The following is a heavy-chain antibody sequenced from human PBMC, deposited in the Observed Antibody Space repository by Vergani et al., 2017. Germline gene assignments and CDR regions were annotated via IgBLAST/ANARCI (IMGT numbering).Heavy chain of an antibody. CDR2: INHSGST. CDR3: ARAPLERPAFDI. Sequence: QVQLQQWGAGLLKPSETLSLTCAVYGGSFSGYYWSWNRQPPGKGLEWIGEINHSGSTNYNPSLKSRVTISVDTSKNQFSLKLSSVTAADTAVYYCARAPLERPAFDIWGQGTMVTVSS. D-gene: IGHD1-1*01. J-gene: IGHJ3*02. V-gene: IGHV4-34*01. CDR1: GGSFSGYY.